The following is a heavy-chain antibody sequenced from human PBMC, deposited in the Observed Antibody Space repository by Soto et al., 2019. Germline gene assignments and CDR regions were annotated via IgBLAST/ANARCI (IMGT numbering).Heavy chain of an antibody. CDR2: ISYNGDPSSNGIS. CDR3: ARPLSAEMGTPLRI. CDR1: GPPFNTGDYY. Sequence: PSETLSLTCAVSGPPFNTGDYYWTWIRQPPGKGLEWIGYISYNGDPSSNGISYYNPSLKSRVSISLDKSKNHFSLTLSSVTAADTAVYYCARPLSAEMGTPLRIWGPGTLVTVSS. D-gene: IGHD1-1*01. J-gene: IGHJ4*02. V-gene: IGHV4-30-4*07.